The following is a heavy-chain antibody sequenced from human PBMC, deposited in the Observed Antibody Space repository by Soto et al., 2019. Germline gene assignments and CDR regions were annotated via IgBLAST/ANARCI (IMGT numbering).Heavy chain of an antibody. CDR1: GFMLSSHG. CDR2: IWFDGSRK. V-gene: IGHV3-33*01. CDR3: RAVSAVVTTYYFHGMDV. D-gene: IGHD3-10*02. Sequence: GGSLRLSCVASGFMLSSHGMHWVRQAPGKGLEWVALIWFDGSRKHYGESVEGRFAISRDTVKNILYLEMNNLRVEDTAVYYCRAVSAVVTTYYFHGMDVWGQGTKVTVSS. J-gene: IGHJ6*02.